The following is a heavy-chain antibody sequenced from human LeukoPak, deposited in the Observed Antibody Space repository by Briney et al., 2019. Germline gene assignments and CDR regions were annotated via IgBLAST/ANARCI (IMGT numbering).Heavy chain of an antibody. Sequence: PSETLSLTCTVSGGSISSGSYYWSWIRQPAGKGLEWIGRIYTSGSTNYNPSLKSRVTISVDTSKNQFSLKLSSVTAADTAVYYCARGGYGSGSYSNYYYYYMDVWGKGTTVTISS. CDR3: ARGGYGSGSYSNYYYYYMDV. J-gene: IGHJ6*03. D-gene: IGHD3-10*01. V-gene: IGHV4-61*02. CDR2: IYTSGST. CDR1: GGSISSGSYY.